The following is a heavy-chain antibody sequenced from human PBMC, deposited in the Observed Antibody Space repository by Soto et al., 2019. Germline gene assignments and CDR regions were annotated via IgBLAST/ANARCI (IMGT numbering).Heavy chain of an antibody. CDR1: GFSLSTSGVG. D-gene: IGHD6-13*01. J-gene: IGHJ5*02. Sequence: QITLKESGPTLVKPTQTLTLTCTFSGFSLSTSGVGVAWIRQPPGKALEWLALLYWDDDKRYSPSLKSRLAITKDTSKNQVVLTMTDMDPVDTATYYCAHSFDTQQLVPNWFDPWGQGALVTVSS. CDR3: AHSFDTQQLVPNWFDP. CDR2: LYWDDDK. V-gene: IGHV2-5*02.